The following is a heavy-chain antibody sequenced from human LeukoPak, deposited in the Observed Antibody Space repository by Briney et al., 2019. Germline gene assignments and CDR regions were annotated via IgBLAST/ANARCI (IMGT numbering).Heavy chain of an antibody. J-gene: IGHJ4*02. CDR2: ITNSSSTI. CDR1: GFTFGRYS. Sequence: PGGSLRLSCAASGFTFGRYSMNWVRQAPGKGLEWVSYITNSSSTIFYADSVKGRFTISRDNAKNSLYLQMSSLRAEDTAVYYCTTAKNDHWGQGTLVTVSS. CDR3: TTAKNDH. V-gene: IGHV3-48*04.